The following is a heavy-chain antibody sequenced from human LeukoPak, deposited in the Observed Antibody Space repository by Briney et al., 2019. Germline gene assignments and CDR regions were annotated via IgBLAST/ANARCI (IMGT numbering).Heavy chain of an antibody. CDR1: GYTFNNYD. CDR2: MNPNSGNT. D-gene: IGHD5-24*01. J-gene: IGHJ6*02. Sequence: ASVKVSCKASGYTFNNYDINWVRQAPGQGLEWMGWMNPNSGNTGYAQKFQGRFTLTRETFISTAYMELSSLRSDDTAVYYCVRAMDPLDAFNYQYAMDVWGQGTMVTVSS. V-gene: IGHV1-8*01. CDR3: VRAMDPLDAFNYQYAMDV.